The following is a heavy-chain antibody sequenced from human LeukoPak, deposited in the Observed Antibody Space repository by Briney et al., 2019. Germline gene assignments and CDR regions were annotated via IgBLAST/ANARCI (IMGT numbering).Heavy chain of an antibody. D-gene: IGHD3-16*01. CDR1: GFTFTSSA. CDR2: IVVGSGNT. Sequence: ASVKVSCKASGFTFTSSAMQWVRQARGQRLEWIGWIVVGSGNTNYAQKFQERVTITRDMSTSTAYMELSSLGSEDTAVYYCAAVIGSDESSDYWGQGTLVTVSS. V-gene: IGHV1-58*02. J-gene: IGHJ4*02. CDR3: AAVIGSDESSDY.